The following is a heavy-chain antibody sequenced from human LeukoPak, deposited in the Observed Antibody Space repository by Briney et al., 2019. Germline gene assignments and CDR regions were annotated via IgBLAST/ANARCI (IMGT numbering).Heavy chain of an antibody. V-gene: IGHV1-2*06. D-gene: IGHD3-22*01. CDR2: INPNSGGT. Sequence: ASVKVSCKASGYTFTGYYMHWARQAPGQGLEWMGRINPNSGGTNYAQKLQGRVTMTRDTSISTAYMELSRLRSDDTAVYYCARDHDYYDSSGYHYWGQGTLVTVSS. J-gene: IGHJ4*02. CDR3: ARDHDYYDSSGYHY. CDR1: GYTFTGYY.